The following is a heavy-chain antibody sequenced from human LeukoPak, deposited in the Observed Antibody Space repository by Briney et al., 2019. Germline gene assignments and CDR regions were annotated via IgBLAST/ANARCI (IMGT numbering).Heavy chain of an antibody. D-gene: IGHD6-13*01. CDR2: INTNTGNP. J-gene: IGHJ5*02. V-gene: IGHV7-4-1*01. Sequence: ASVTVSCKASGYTFTSYAMNWVRQAPGQGLEWMGWINTNTGNPTYAQGFTGRFVFSLDTSVSTAYLQICSLKAEDTAVYYCARGGLIAAAGDNWFDPWGQGTLVTVSS. CDR1: GYTFTSYA. CDR3: ARGGLIAAAGDNWFDP.